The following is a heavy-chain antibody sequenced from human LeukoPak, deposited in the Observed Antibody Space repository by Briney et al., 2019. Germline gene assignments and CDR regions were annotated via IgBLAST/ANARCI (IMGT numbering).Heavy chain of an antibody. CDR1: GYTFTSYD. J-gene: IGHJ4*02. CDR3: ARVLADYCDSSGIDY. V-gene: IGHV1-8*01. CDR2: MNPNSGNT. D-gene: IGHD3-22*01. Sequence: ASVKVSCKASGYTFTSYDINWVLQATGQGLEWMGWMNPNSGNTGYAQKFQGRVTMTRNTSISTAYMELSSLRSEDTAVYYCARVLADYCDSSGIDYWGQGTLVTVSS.